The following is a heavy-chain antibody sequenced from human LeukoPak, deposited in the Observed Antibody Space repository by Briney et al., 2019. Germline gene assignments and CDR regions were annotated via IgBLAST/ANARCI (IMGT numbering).Heavy chain of an antibody. CDR3: ATGGSEYRSDWFDS. CDR2: LTRTSSAT. J-gene: IGHJ5*01. Sequence: GGSLRLSCVGSGFRFSSYDMNWVRQAPGRGLEWLSYLTRTSSATWYADSVKGRFTIFRDNAKSSLYLQMNSLRAEDTAVYYCATGGSEYRSDWFDSWGQGTLVNVAS. D-gene: IGHD5-18*01. CDR1: GFRFSSYD. V-gene: IGHV3-48*01.